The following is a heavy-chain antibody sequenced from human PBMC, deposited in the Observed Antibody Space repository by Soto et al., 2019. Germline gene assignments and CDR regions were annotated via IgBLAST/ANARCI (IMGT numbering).Heavy chain of an antibody. J-gene: IGHJ5*02. CDR1: GYNFSDYA. CDR2: INPDNGNT. Sequence: QVQLVQSGAEVKKPGASVKVACKASGYNFSDYALHWVRQAPGQGLEWMGWINPDNGNTKYSQKLQGRVTISRDTVATTAYMELRSLRSEDTAVYYCAVVFYYYGSGSDSWGQGTLVIVSS. CDR3: AVVFYYYGSGSDS. V-gene: IGHV1-3*01. D-gene: IGHD3-10*01.